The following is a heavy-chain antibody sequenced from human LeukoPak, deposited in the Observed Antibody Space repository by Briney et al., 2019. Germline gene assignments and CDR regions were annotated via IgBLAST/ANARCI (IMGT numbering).Heavy chain of an antibody. D-gene: IGHD6-19*01. CDR1: GFTFSSYG. Sequence: GRSLRLSCAASGFTFSSYGMHWVRQAPGKGLEWVAVISYDGSNKYYADSAKGRFTISRDNSKNTLYLQMNSLRAEDTAVNYCAKSIRRGWYGPNQSLDYWGRETLVTV. CDR3: AKSIRRGWYGPNQSLDY. V-gene: IGHV3-30*18. J-gene: IGHJ4*02. CDR2: ISYDGSNK.